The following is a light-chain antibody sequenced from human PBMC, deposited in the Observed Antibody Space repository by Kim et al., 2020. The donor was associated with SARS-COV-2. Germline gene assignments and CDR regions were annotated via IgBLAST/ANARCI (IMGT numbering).Light chain of an antibody. V-gene: IGKV3-15*01. Sequence: PGERAALTDKSGQNVGTKLAWYQQKPGQAPRLLIYDASTRASGIPDRFFGSGSGTEFTLIIGRLQSEDFALYYCQQYHNWPPITFGQGTRLEIK. J-gene: IGKJ5*01. CDR3: QQYHNWPPIT. CDR2: DAS. CDR1: QNVGTK.